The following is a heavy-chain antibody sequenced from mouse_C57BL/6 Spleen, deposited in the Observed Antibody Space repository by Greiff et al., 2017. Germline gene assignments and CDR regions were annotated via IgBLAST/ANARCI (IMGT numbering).Heavy chain of an antibody. CDR3: ARGYYGNSGYGDV. CDR2: IDPEDGET. V-gene: IGHV14-2*01. CDR1: GFNIKDYY. J-gene: IGHJ1*03. Sequence: VQLQQSGAELVKPGASVKLSCTASGFNIKDYYMHWVKQRTEQGLEWIGRIDPEDGETKSAPKFQGKAKITADTAYNTADVQLSSLTSEDTAVYYGARGYYGNSGYGDVGGTGNTVNGSS. D-gene: IGHD2-1*01.